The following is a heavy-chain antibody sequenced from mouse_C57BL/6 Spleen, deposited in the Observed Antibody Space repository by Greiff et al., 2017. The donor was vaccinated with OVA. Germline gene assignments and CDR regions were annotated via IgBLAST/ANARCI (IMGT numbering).Heavy chain of an antibody. J-gene: IGHJ4*01. CDR2: INPNNGGT. V-gene: IGHV1-18*01. CDR3: ARFCYGNYYAMDY. Sequence: VQLQQSGPELVKPGASVKIPCKASGYTFTDYNMDWVKQSHGKSLEWIGDINPNNGGTIYNQKFKGKATLTVDKSSSTAYMELRSLTSEDTAVYYCARFCYGNYYAMDYWGQGTSVTVSS. D-gene: IGHD2-1*01. CDR1: GYTFTDYN.